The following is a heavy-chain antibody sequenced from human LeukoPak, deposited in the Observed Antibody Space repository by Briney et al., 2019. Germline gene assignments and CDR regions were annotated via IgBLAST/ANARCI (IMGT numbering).Heavy chain of an antibody. J-gene: IGHJ4*02. V-gene: IGHV3-23*01. Sequence: GGSLRLSCAASGFTFSSYAMSWVRQAPGKGLEWVSAISGSGGSTYYADSVKGRFTISRDNPKNTVFLQMNSLRAEDTAVYYCAKWGDYDVLTGYYVSDYWGQGTLVTVSS. CDR2: ISGSGGST. CDR1: GFTFSSYA. CDR3: AKWGDYDVLTGYYVSDY. D-gene: IGHD3-9*01.